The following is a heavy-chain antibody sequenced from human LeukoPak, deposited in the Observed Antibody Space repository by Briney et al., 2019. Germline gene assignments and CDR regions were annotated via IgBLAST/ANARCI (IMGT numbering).Heavy chain of an antibody. D-gene: IGHD5-24*01. CDR3: ARGFGEMAHYFDY. V-gene: IGHV4-30-4*08. Sequence: SQTLSLTCTVSGGSISSGDYYWSWIRQPPGKGLEWIGYIYYSGSTYYNPSLKNRVTISVDTSKNQFSLKLSSVTAADTAVYYCARGFGEMAHYFDYWGQGTLVTVSS. CDR1: GGSISSGDYY. J-gene: IGHJ4*02. CDR2: IYYSGST.